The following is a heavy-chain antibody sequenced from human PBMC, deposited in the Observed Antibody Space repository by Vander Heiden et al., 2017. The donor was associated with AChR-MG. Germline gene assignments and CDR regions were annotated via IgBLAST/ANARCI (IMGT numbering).Heavy chain of an antibody. CDR3: ASYGDERGYYYYYYGMDV. Sequence: QVQLVQSGAEVKNPGSSVKVSCTASACTFSSYPISWVRQAPGQGLEWMGGIIPIFGTANYAQKFQGRVTITADESTSTAYMELSSLRSEDTTVYYCASYGDERGYYYYYYGMDVWGQGTTVTVSS. CDR2: IIPIFGTA. D-gene: IGHD4-17*01. V-gene: IGHV1-69*01. J-gene: IGHJ6*02. CDR1: ACTFSSYP.